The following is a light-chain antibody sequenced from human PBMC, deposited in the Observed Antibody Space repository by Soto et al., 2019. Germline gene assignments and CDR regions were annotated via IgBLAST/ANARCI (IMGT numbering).Light chain of an antibody. V-gene: IGKV3-20*01. CDR3: QQYGKSIT. CDR2: AAS. J-gene: IGKJ4*01. Sequence: PGERATLSCRASQTVINNQLAWYQQTPGQAPRLLIYAASSRATGIPDRFSGSGSGTDFSLTISRLEPEDCAVYYCQQYGKSITFGGGTKVDIK. CDR1: QTVINNQ.